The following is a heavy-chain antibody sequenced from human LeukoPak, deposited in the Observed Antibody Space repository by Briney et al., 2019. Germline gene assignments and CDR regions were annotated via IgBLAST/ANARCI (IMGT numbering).Heavy chain of an antibody. CDR2: IYYNGST. CDR1: GDSISNSLYY. J-gene: IGHJ6*03. V-gene: IGHV4-61*05. Sequence: PSETLSVTGSVSGDSISNSLYYWAWIRQPPGKGLEWIGYIYYNGSTNYNPSLNSRVTISVGTSNNQFCLKRSSVTAADTAVYFCARAVQQEPPPPLIGYYYMDVWGKGTTVTVSS. D-gene: IGHD1-1*01. CDR3: ARAVQQEPPPPLIGYYYMDV.